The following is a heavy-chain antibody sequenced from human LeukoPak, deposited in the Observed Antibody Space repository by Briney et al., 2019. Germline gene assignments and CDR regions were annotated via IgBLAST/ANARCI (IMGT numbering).Heavy chain of an antibody. CDR2: INHSGST. J-gene: IGHJ4*02. Sequence: SKTLSLTCAVYGGSFSGYYWSWIRQPPGKGLEWIGEINHSGSTNYNPSLKSRVTISVDTSKNQFSLKLSSVTAADTAVYYCARLPHVSWGQGTLVTVSS. V-gene: IGHV4-34*01. D-gene: IGHD2/OR15-2a*01. CDR3: ARLPHVS. CDR1: GGSFSGYY.